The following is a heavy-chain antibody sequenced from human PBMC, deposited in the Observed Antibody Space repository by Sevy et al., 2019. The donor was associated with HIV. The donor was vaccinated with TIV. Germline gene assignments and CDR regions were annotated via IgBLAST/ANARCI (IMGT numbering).Heavy chain of an antibody. J-gene: IGHJ6*02. V-gene: IGHV3-49*04. CDR3: TRDYQLRVNYYYYGMDV. D-gene: IGHD2-2*01. CDR2: IRSKAYGGTT. Sequence: GGSLRLSCTASGFTFGDYAMSWVRQAPGKGLEWVGFIRSKAYGGTTEYAASVKGRFTISRDDSKSIAYLQMNGLKTEDTAVYYCTRDYQLRVNYYYYGMDVWGQGTTVTVSS. CDR1: GFTFGDYA.